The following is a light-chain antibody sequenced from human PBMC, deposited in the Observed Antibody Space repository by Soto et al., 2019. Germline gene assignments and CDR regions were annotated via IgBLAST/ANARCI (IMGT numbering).Light chain of an antibody. CDR3: CSYAGSYTVYV. CDR2: DVS. CDR1: SSDVGGYNY. V-gene: IGLV2-11*01. J-gene: IGLJ1*01. Sequence: QSALTQPRSVSGSPGQSVTISCTGTSSDVGGYNYGSWYRQHPGKAPKLMIYDVSKRPSGVPDRFSGSKSGNTASLTISGLRAEDEADYYCCSYAGSYTVYVFGTGTKVTVL.